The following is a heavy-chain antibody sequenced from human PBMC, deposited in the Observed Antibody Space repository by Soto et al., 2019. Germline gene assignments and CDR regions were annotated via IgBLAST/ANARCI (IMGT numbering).Heavy chain of an antibody. Sequence: GGSLRLSCAASGFTFSSYGMHWVRQAPGKGLEWVAVISYDGSNKYYADSVKGRFTISRDNSKNTLYLQMNSLRAEDTAVYYCAKDSSGWYGALDYSGQATMVTVSS. D-gene: IGHD6-19*01. CDR1: GFTFSSYG. V-gene: IGHV3-30*18. J-gene: IGHJ4*02. CDR2: ISYDGSNK. CDR3: AKDSSGWYGALDY.